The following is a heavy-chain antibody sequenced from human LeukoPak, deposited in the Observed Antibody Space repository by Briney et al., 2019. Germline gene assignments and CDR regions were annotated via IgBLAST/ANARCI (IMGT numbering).Heavy chain of an antibody. V-gene: IGHV3-30*04. J-gene: IGHJ2*01. Sequence: GRSLRLSCVVSGFTFNTHAMHWVRQAPGKGLEWVAVISYDGSKKYYADFVKGRFTISRDNSKNTLYLQMNNLRAEDTAVYFCARESGYAFYWYFDLWGRGTQVTVSS. CDR2: ISYDGSKK. CDR3: ARESGYAFYWYFDL. CDR1: GFTFNTHA. D-gene: IGHD5-12*01.